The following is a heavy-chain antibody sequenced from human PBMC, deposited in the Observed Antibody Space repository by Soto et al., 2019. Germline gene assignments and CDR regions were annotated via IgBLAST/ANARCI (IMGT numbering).Heavy chain of an antibody. V-gene: IGHV1-18*01. Sequence: QVHLVQSGAEVKKPGASVKVSCKGSGYAFTTYGITWVRQAPGQGLEWMGWISAHNGNTNYAQKLQGRVTVNRDTSTSTAYMELRSLSSDDTAVYYCARGRYGDYWGQGDLVTVSS. CDR1: GYAFTTYG. J-gene: IGHJ4*02. CDR3: ARGRYGDY. CDR2: ISAHNGNT. D-gene: IGHD1-1*01.